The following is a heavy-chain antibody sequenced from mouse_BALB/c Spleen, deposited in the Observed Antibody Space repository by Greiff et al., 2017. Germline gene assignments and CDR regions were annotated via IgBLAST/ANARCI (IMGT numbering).Heavy chain of an antibody. CDR3: ARCYGSSPDAMDY. Sequence: DVKLQESGPSLVKPSQTLSLTCSVTGDSITSGYWNWFRKFPGNKLEYMGYISYSGSTYYNPSLKSRISITRDTSKNQYYLQLNSVTTEDTATYYCARCYGSSPDAMDYWGQGTSGTVAA. CDR2: ISYSGST. V-gene: IGHV3-8*02. J-gene: IGHJ4*01. CDR1: GDSITSGY. D-gene: IGHD1-1*01.